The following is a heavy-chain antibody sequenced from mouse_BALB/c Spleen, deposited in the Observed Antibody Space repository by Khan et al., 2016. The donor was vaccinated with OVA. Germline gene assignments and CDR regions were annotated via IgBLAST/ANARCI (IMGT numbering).Heavy chain of an antibody. CDR3: ARTARIKY. D-gene: IGHD1-2*01. Sequence: EVQLQESGPGLVKPSQSLSLTCTVTGYSITSGYGWNWIRQFPGNKLEWMGYISYSGSTNYNPSLKSRISITRNTIKKQFFLQLNSVTTEDTATYYCARTARIKYWGQGTTLTVSS. CDR1: GYSITSGYG. J-gene: IGHJ2*01. CDR2: ISYSGST. V-gene: IGHV3-2*02.